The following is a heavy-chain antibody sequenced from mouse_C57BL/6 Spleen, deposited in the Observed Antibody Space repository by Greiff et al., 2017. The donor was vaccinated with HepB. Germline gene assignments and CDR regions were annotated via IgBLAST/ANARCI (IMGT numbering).Heavy chain of an antibody. V-gene: IGHV1-15*01. CDR1: GYTFTDYE. J-gene: IGHJ4*01. CDR3: TRATTVVAKGNYYAMDY. D-gene: IGHD1-1*01. Sequence: QVQLQQSGAELVRPGASVTLSCKASGYTFTDYEMHWVKQTPVHGLEWIGAIDPETGGTAYNQKFKGKAILTADKSSSTAYMELRSLTSEDSAVYYCTRATTVVAKGNYYAMDYWGQGTSVTVSS. CDR2: IDPETGGT.